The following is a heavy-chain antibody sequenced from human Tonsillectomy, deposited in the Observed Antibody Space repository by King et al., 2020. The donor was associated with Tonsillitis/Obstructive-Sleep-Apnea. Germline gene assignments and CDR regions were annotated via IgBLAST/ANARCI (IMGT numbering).Heavy chain of an antibody. CDR1: GGSITSYY. J-gene: IGHJ5*02. V-gene: IGHV4-59*08. CDR2: IYYSGTT. CDR3: ARQYNPYNWCDA. D-gene: IGHD1-14*01. Sequence: LQLQESGPGLVKPSETLSLTCTVSGGSITSYYWSWIRQPPGKGLEWIGYIYYSGTTKYNPSLKSRVTISVDTSMDQFSLKLSSVTAADTAVYYCARQYNPYNWCDAWGQGTLVTVSS.